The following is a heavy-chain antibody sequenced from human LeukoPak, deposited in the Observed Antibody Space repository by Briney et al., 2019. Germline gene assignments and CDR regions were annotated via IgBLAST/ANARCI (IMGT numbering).Heavy chain of an antibody. Sequence: SQTLSLTCTVSGGSISSGDYYWRWIRQPPGKGLEWIGYIYYSGSTYYNPSLKSRVTISVDTSKNQFSLKLSSVTAADTAVYYCARDPGGSGYYSFLDYWGQGTLVTVSS. CDR3: ARDPGGSGYYSFLDY. J-gene: IGHJ4*02. V-gene: IGHV4-30-4*08. CDR1: GGSISSGDYY. CDR2: IYYSGST. D-gene: IGHD3-22*01.